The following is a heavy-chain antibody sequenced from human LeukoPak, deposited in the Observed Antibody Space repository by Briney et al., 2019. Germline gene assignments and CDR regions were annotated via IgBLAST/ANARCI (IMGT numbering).Heavy chain of an antibody. CDR1: GFTFSSYG. V-gene: IGHV3-30*02. D-gene: IGHD2-2*01. Sequence: GGSLRLSCAASGFTFSSYGMHWVRQAPGKGLEWVAFIRYDGSNKYYADSVKGRFTISRDNSKNTLYLQMNSLRAEDTAVYYCAKDSGSSAPFDAFDIWGQGTMVTVSS. CDR2: IRYDGSNK. CDR3: AKDSGSSAPFDAFDI. J-gene: IGHJ3*02.